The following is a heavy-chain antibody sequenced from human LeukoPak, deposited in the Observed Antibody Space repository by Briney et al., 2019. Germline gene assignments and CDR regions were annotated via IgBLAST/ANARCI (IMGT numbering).Heavy chain of an antibody. D-gene: IGHD3-10*01. CDR3: ASFEVGA. CDR1: GYIFTGYY. V-gene: IGHV1-2*02. CDR2: INPNSGDT. J-gene: IGHJ5*02. Sequence: GASVKVSCKASGYIFTGYYMHWVRQAPGQGLGWMGWINPNSGDTNYAQKFQGRVTMTRDTSISTAYMELSRLRSDDTAVYYCASFEVGAWGQGTLVAVSS.